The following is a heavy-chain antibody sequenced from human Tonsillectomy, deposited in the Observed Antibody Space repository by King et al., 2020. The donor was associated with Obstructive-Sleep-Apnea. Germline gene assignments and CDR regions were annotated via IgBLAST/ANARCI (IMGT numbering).Heavy chain of an antibody. V-gene: IGHV2-70*11. Sequence: RVTLKESGPALVEPTQTLPLTCTFSGFFISTSGMCVSWIRQPPGNALEWLARSDWDDDKYYITSLKTNLTISTDTSKNQVVLTMTNMDPVDTATYYCARTSAAADTYYFDYWGQGTLVTVSS. D-gene: IGHD6-13*01. CDR2: SDWDDDK. CDR3: ARTSAAADTYYFDY. J-gene: IGHJ4*02. CDR1: GFFISTSGMC.